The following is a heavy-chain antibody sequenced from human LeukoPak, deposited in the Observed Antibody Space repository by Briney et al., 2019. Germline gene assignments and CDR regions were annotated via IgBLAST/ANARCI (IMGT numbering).Heavy chain of an antibody. CDR3: AILAWKPYYYNHMDV. Sequence: GASVKVSCKASGYTFTSYGMNWVRQAPGQGLEWMGWINTNTGNPTYAQGFTGRFVFSLDTSVSTAYLQISSLKAEDTAVYYCAILAWKPYYYNHMDVWGKGTTVTVSS. V-gene: IGHV7-4-1*02. J-gene: IGHJ6*03. D-gene: IGHD1-1*01. CDR2: INTNTGNP. CDR1: GYTFTSYG.